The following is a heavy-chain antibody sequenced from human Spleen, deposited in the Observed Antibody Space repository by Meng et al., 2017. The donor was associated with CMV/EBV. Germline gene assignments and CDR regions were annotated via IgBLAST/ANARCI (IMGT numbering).Heavy chain of an antibody. CDR3: ARVGVVVPAAMNYYYYGMDV. Sequence: SVKVSCKASGGTFTSYGVSWVRQPPGQGLEWMGGTVPMFGIVNYAQKFQGRVTISADKSTSTAYMELSSLRSEDTAVYYCARVGVVVPAAMNYYYYGMDVWGQGTTVTVSS. CDR2: TVPMFGIV. CDR1: GGTFTSYG. J-gene: IGHJ6*02. V-gene: IGHV1-69*10. D-gene: IGHD2-2*01.